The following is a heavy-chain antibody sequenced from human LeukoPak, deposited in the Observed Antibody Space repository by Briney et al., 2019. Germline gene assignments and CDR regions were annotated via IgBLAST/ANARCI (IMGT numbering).Heavy chain of an antibody. D-gene: IGHD4-23*01. J-gene: IGHJ4*02. V-gene: IGHV4-61*02. CDR2: IYTSGST. CDR1: GGSISSGSYY. Sequence: SQTLSLTCTVSGGSISSGSYYWSWIRQPAGKGLEWIGRIYTSGSTTYTPSLKSRVTISVDTSKNQFSLKLSSVTAADTAVYYCARDRPWRGGNGYWGQGTLVTVSS. CDR3: ARDRPWRGGNGY.